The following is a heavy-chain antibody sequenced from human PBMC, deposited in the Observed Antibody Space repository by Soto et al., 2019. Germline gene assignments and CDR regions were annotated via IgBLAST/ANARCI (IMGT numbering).Heavy chain of an antibody. CDR3: ARLTTVRYFDY. V-gene: IGHV4-38-2*01. CDR2: IYHSGSA. D-gene: IGHD4-17*01. CDR1: GYSINIDYY. J-gene: IGHJ4*02. Sequence: SETLSLTCAVSGYSINIDYYWAWIRQPPGKGLEWIGSIYHSGSAYYNPSLQSTVTISVDASKNQFSLKVSSVTAADTAVYYCARLTTVRYFDYWGQGTLVTVSS.